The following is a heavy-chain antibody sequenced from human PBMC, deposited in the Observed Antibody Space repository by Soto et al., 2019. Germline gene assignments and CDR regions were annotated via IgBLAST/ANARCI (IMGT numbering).Heavy chain of an antibody. Sequence: ASVKVSCKASGYTFTSYGISWVRQAPGQGLDWMGWISAYNGNTKYAQDLQDRVTMTTDTSTSTAYKELRSLRSEDTTMSYCARFSGGSYNTYYFYYGMDVWGQGTTVTV. CDR1: GYTFTSYG. CDR3: ARFSGGSYNTYYFYYGMDV. J-gene: IGHJ6*02. V-gene: IGHV1-18*04. D-gene: IGHD2-15*01. CDR2: ISAYNGNT.